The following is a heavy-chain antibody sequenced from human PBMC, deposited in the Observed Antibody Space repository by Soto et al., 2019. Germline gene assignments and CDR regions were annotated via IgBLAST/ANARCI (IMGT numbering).Heavy chain of an antibody. CDR3: ARDIMHMDYYYYGMDV. J-gene: IGHJ6*02. CDR2: IYYSGST. V-gene: IGHV4-59*01. CDR1: GGSISSYY. Sequence: SETLSLTCTVSGGSISSYYWSWIRQPPGKGLEWIGYIYYSGSTNYNPSLKSRVTISVDTSKNQFSLKLSSVTAADTAVYYCARDIMHMDYYYYGMDVWGQGTTVTVSS. D-gene: IGHD1-20*01.